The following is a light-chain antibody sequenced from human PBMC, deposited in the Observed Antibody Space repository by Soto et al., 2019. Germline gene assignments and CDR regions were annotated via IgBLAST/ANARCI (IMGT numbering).Light chain of an antibody. CDR3: AAWDDSLSGVV. CDR2: RNN. CDR1: SSKIGSNY. V-gene: IGLV1-47*01. J-gene: IGLJ2*01. Sequence: QSVLTQPPSASGTPGQRGTISCSGGSSKIGSNYVYWYQQLPGTAPKLLIYRNNQRPSGVPDRFAGSKSGTSASLAISGLRSEDEADYYCAAWDDSLSGVVFGGGTQLTVL.